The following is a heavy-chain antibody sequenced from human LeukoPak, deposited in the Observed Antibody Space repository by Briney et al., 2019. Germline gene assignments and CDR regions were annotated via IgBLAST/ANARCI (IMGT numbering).Heavy chain of an antibody. Sequence: SETLSLTCTVSGGSISSGYYWGWIRPPPGKGLEWIGSIYHSGSTYYNPSLKSRVTISVDTSKNQFSLKLSSVTAADTAVYYCARDYPYSSLDYWGQGTLVTVSS. CDR1: GGSISSGYY. CDR3: ARDYPYSSLDY. J-gene: IGHJ4*02. CDR2: IYHSGST. V-gene: IGHV4-38-2*02. D-gene: IGHD1-26*01.